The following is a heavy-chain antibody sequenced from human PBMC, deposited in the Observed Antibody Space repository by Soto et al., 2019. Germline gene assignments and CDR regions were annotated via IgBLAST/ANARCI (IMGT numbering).Heavy chain of an antibody. D-gene: IGHD3-3*01. V-gene: IGHV3-23*01. CDR2: ISGSGGST. J-gene: IGHJ6*02. Sequence: QPGGSLRLSCAASGFTFSSYAMSWVRQAPGKGLEWVSAISGSGGSTYYADSVKGRFTISRDNSKNTLYLQMNSLRAEDTAVYYCARGAHYDFWSGYYRPYYYYGMDVWGQGTTVTVSS. CDR3: ARGAHYDFWSGYYRPYYYYGMDV. CDR1: GFTFSSYA.